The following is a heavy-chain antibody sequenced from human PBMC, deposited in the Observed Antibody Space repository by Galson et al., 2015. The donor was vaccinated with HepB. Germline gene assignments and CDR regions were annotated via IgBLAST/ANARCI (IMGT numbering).Heavy chain of an antibody. CDR2: INGRGSTR. CDR3: VKEGAWFGGDWFDP. J-gene: IGHJ5*02. V-gene: IGHV3-23*01. D-gene: IGHD3-16*01. Sequence: SLRLSCAGSGFIFRHHAMAWIRQAPGKGLEWVSGINGRGSTRSYSDAVKGRFSISRDNSKDTVCLQMDNLRPEDTAVYSCVKEGAWFGGDWFDPWGQGALVTVS. CDR1: GFIFRHHA.